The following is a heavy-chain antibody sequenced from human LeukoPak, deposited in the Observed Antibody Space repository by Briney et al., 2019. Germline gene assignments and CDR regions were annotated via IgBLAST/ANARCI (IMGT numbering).Heavy chain of an antibody. CDR1: GFTFSNAW. J-gene: IGHJ4*02. CDR2: IKSKTDGGTT. D-gene: IGHD3-3*01. Sequence: GGSMRLSWAASGFTFSNAWMSWVRQAPGKGLEWVGRIKSKTDGGTTDYAAPVKGRFTISRDDSKNTLYLEMYSLKTEDTAMYYCLYFWSGSSLVDYWGQGTLVAVSS. CDR3: LYFWSGSSLVDY. V-gene: IGHV3-15*01.